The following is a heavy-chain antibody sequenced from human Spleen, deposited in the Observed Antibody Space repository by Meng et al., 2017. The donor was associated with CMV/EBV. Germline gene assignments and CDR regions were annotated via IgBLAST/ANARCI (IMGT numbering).Heavy chain of an antibody. J-gene: IGHJ4*02. CDR3: ASEAAISGFGFDY. CDR1: GFTFSSYG. CDR2: IRCDGSNK. D-gene: IGHD2-2*02. V-gene: IGHV3-30*02. Sequence: GGSLRLSCAASGFTFSSYGMHWVRQAPGKGLEWVAFIRCDGSNKYYADSVKGRFTISRDNSKNTLYLQMNSLRAEDTAVYYCASEAAISGFGFDYWGQGTLVTVSS.